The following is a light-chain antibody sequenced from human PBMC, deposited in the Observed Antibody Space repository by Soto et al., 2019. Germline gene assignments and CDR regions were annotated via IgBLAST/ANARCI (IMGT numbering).Light chain of an antibody. CDR1: QSVLYSSNHQNY. V-gene: IGKV4-1*01. Sequence: DIVMTQSPDSLAVSLGERATINCKSSQSVLYSSNHQNYLAGYQQKPGQPPQLLIYWASTRESGVPDRFSGSGSGTDFTLTISSLQAEDVAVYYCQQYYTAPLPFGGGTKVEIK. CDR3: QQYYTAPLP. J-gene: IGKJ4*01. CDR2: WAS.